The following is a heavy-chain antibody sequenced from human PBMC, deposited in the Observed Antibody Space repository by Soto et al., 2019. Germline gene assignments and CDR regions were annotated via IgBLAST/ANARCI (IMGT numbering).Heavy chain of an antibody. Sequence: TSETLSLTCSVSGDSMSSGAYYWNWIRQHPGKGLEWTAYIYYSGNTYYNPSLRSRINISVDTSKSQFSLKLTSVTDADTAVYYCASSYSGYLDNWGQGTLVTVSS. J-gene: IGHJ4*01. D-gene: IGHD3-22*01. V-gene: IGHV4-31*03. CDR2: IYYSGNT. CDR1: GDSMSSGAYY. CDR3: ASSYSGYLDN.